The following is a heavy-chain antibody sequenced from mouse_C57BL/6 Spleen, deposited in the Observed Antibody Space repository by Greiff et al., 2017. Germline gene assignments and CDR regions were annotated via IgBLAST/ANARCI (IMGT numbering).Heavy chain of an antibody. CDR2: ISSGSSTI. CDR3: ARSYGSSPDY. J-gene: IGHJ2*01. D-gene: IGHD1-1*01. V-gene: IGHV5-17*01. Sequence: EVKVVESGGGLVKPGGSLKLSCAASGFTFSDYGMHWVRQAPEKGLEWVAYISSGSSTIYYADTVKGRFTISRDNAKNTLFLQMTSLRSEDTVMYYCARSYGSSPDYWGQGTTLTVSS. CDR1: GFTFSDYG.